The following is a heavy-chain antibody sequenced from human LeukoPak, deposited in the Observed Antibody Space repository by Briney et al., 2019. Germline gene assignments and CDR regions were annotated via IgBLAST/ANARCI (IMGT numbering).Heavy chain of an antibody. CDR3: ANLYYYDSSGYYDHSD. CDR2: ISYDGSNK. CDR1: GFTFSSYS. J-gene: IGHJ4*02. D-gene: IGHD3-22*01. V-gene: IGHV3-30*18. Sequence: GGSLRLSCAASGFTFSSYSMNWVRQAPGKGLEWVAVISYDGSNKYYADSVKGRFTISRDNSKNTLYLQMNSLRAEDTAVYYCANLYYYDSSGYYDHSDWGQGTLVTVSS.